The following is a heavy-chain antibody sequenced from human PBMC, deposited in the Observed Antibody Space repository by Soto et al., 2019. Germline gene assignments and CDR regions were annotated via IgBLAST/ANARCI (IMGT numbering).Heavy chain of an antibody. CDR1: GFTFSSYS. CDR3: ARVWRGLVTDAFDI. CDR2: ISSSSSYI. D-gene: IGHD6-19*01. Sequence: GGSLRLSCAASGFTFSSYSMNWVRQAPGKGLEWVSSISSSSSYIYYADSVKGRFTISRDNAKNSLYLQMNSLRAEDTAVYYCARVWRGLVTDAFDIWGQGTMVTVSS. J-gene: IGHJ3*02. V-gene: IGHV3-21*01.